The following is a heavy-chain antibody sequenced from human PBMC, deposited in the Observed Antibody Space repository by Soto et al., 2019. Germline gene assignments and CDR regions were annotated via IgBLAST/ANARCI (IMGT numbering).Heavy chain of an antibody. CDR1: GFTFSSYA. CDR2: ISYDGSNK. Sequence: GGSLRLSCAASGFTFSSYAMHWVRQAPGKGLEWVAVISYDGSNKYYADSVKGRFTISRDNSKNTLYLQMNSLRAEDTAVYYCARDDSGYDSSSVYWGQGTLVTVSS. V-gene: IGHV3-30-3*01. J-gene: IGHJ4*02. D-gene: IGHD5-12*01. CDR3: ARDDSGYDSSSVY.